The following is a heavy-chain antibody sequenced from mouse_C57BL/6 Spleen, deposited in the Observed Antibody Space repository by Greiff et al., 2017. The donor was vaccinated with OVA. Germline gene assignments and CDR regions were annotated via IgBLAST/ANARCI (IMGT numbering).Heavy chain of an antibody. CDR3: ARQDYYGSSYGYFDY. CDR2: ISSGGSYT. CDR1: GFTFSSYG. J-gene: IGHJ2*01. Sequence: EVQLVESGGDLVKPGGSLKLSCAASGFTFSSYGMSWVRQTPDKRLEWVATISSGGSYTYYPDSVKGRFTITRDNAKNTLYLQMSSLKSEDTAMYYCARQDYYGSSYGYFDYWGQGTTLTVSS. D-gene: IGHD1-1*01. V-gene: IGHV5-6*01.